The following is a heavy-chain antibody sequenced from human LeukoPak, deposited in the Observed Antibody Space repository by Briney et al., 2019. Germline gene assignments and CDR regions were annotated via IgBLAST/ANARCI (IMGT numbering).Heavy chain of an antibody. CDR3: ARDLGIFGDFDY. J-gene: IGHJ4*02. V-gene: IGHV3-30*02. CDR2: IRYDGSNE. Sequence: GGFLRLSCTTSGFSFSNFGMHWVRQAPDKGLEWLAFIRYDGSNEYSADSVKGRFTISRDNSRNTLFLQMDSLRSEDTAVYYCARDLGIFGDFDYWGQGTLVIVSS. CDR1: GFSFSNFG. D-gene: IGHD3-3*01.